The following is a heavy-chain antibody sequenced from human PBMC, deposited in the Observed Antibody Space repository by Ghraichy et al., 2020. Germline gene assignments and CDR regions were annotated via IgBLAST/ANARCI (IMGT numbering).Heavy chain of an antibody. V-gene: IGHV1-2*02. Sequence: ASVKVSCKASGYTFTGYYMHWVRQAPGQGLEWMGWINPNSGGTNYAQKFQGRVTMTRDTSISTAYMELSRLRSDDTAVYYCARADSGYDFVDYWGQGTLVTVSS. CDR3: ARADSGYDFVDY. CDR1: GYTFTGYY. J-gene: IGHJ4*02. CDR2: INPNSGGT. D-gene: IGHD5-12*01.